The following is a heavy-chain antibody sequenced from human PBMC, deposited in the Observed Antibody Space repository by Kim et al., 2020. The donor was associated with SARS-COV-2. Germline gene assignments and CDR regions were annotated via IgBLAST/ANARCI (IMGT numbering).Heavy chain of an antibody. CDR3: ARSHLRGYDSGSYFDY. D-gene: IGHD3-10*01. V-gene: IGHV1-3*01. J-gene: IGHJ4*02. Sequence: ASVKVSCKASGYTFTSYAIHWVRQAPGQRLEWMGWINAGNAHARYSEKFQGRLTITRDTSVDIAYMELSSLTSEDTAVYYCARSHLRGYDSGSYFDYWGQGTLVTVSS. CDR2: INAGNAHA. CDR1: GYTFTSYA.